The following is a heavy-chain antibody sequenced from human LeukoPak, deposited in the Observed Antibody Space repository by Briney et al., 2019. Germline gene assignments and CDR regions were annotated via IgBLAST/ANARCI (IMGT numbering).Heavy chain of an antibody. J-gene: IGHJ4*02. D-gene: IGHD6-19*01. V-gene: IGHV3-21*01. CDR2: ISSSSSYI. CDR3: AREIAVAGNLDY. Sequence: PGGSLRLSCAASGFTFSSYSMNWVRQAPGKGLEWVSSISSSSSYIYYADSVKGRFTISRDNAKNSLYLQMNSLRAEDTAVYYCAREIAVAGNLDYWGQGTLVTVSS. CDR1: GFTFSSYS.